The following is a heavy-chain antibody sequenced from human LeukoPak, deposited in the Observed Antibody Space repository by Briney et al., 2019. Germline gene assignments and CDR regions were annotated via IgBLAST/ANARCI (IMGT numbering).Heavy chain of an antibody. Sequence: PGGSLRLSCAASGFXFSSYSMNWVRQAPGKGLEWVSYISGTSSTIYYADSVKGRFTISRDNAKNSLFLQMNSLRDDDTAVYYCARKYYYASGSLGFDYWGQGTLVTVSS. J-gene: IGHJ4*02. D-gene: IGHD3-10*01. CDR3: ARKYYYASGSLGFDY. CDR2: ISGTSSTI. CDR1: GFXFSSYS. V-gene: IGHV3-48*02.